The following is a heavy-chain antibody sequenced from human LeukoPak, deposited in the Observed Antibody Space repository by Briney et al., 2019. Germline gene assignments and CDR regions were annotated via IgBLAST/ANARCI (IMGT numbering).Heavy chain of an antibody. J-gene: IGHJ2*01. D-gene: IGHD6-13*01. CDR3: ARDPGPPRSIAAAARGLYWYFDL. CDR2: INPNSGDT. Sequence: GASVKVSCKASGYTFTGYYMHWVRQAPGQGLEWMGWINPNSGDTNYAQKFQGRVTMSRDTSISTAYMELSGLRSDDTAVYYCARDPGPPRSIAAAARGLYWYFDLWGRGTLVTVSS. CDR1: GYTFTGYY. V-gene: IGHV1-2*02.